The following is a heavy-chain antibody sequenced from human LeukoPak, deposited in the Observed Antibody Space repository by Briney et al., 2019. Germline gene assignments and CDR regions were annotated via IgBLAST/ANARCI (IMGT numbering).Heavy chain of an antibody. J-gene: IGHJ4*02. CDR3: ARYYYDSGSYYVFDY. D-gene: IGHD3-10*01. V-gene: IGHV4-39*01. CDR2: IYYSGST. Sequence: SETLSLTCTVSGGSISSSSYYWGWIRQPPGKGLEWIGSIYYSGSTYYNPSLKSRVTISVDTSKNQFSLKLSSVTAADTAVYYCARYYYDSGSYYVFDYWGQGTLVTVSS. CDR1: GGSISSSSYY.